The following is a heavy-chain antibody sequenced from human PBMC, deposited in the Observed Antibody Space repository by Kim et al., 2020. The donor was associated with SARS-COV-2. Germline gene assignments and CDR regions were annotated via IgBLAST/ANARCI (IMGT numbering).Heavy chain of an antibody. CDR1: GVSISSSSYY. CDR2: IYYSGST. D-gene: IGHD5-12*01. J-gene: IGHJ4*02. CDR3: ARESSSGGYDHFFDD. Sequence: SETLSLTCTVSGVSISSSSYYWGWIRQPPGKGLEWIGSIYYSGSTYYNPSLKSRVTISVDTSKNQFSLKLSSVTAADTAVYYCARESSSGGYDHFFDDWGQGTLVTVSS. V-gene: IGHV4-39*07.